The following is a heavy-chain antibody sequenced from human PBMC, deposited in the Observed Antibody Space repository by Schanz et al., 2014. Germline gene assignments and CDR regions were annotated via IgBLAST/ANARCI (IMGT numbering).Heavy chain of an antibody. V-gene: IGHV3-13*01. D-gene: IGHD3-10*01. CDR2: IGYLGDT. CDR1: GFTLSNSD. CDR3: ARDFDDRRGYGSGYCLGDCMDV. Sequence: EVQLLESGGGLVQPGGSLRLSCAASGFTLSNSDMHWVRQGTGKGLEWVSTIGYLGDTYYPDSVKGRFTVSRDSGQNSLYLQMNSLRAEDTAVYYCARDFDDRRGYGSGYCLGDCMDVWGKGTTVTVSS. J-gene: IGHJ6*04.